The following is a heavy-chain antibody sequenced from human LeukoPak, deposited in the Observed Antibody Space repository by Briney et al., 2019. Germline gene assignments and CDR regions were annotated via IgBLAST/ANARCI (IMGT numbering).Heavy chain of an antibody. V-gene: IGHV3-23*01. CDR1: GFTFSSYA. Sequence: GGSLRLSCAASGFTFSSYAMSWVRQAPGKGLXXXSAISGSGGSTYYADSVKGRFTISRDNSKNTLYLQMNSLRAEDTAVYYCAKDFRDGYNSIDYWGQGTLVTVSS. CDR2: ISGSGGST. J-gene: IGHJ4*02. D-gene: IGHD5-24*01. CDR3: AKDFRDGYNSIDY.